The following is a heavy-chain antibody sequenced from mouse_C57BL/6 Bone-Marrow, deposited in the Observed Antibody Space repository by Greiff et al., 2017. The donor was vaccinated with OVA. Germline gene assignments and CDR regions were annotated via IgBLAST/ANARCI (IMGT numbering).Heavy chain of an antibody. V-gene: IGHV1-9*01. CDR2: ILPGSGST. J-gene: IGHJ4*01. CDR1: GYTFPGYW. CDR3: ARVGVLRPYRWDY. Sequence: QVLLQQSGAELLKPGASVKLSCKAPGYTFPGYWIEWVNQRPGHGLEWIGEILPGSGSTNYNEKFKGKATFTADTSSNTAYMQLSSLTTEDSVIYYGARVGVLRPYRWDYWGQGTSVTVSA. D-gene: IGHD1-2*01.